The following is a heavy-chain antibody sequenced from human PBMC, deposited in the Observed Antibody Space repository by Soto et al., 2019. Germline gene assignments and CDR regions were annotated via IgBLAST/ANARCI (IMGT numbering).Heavy chain of an antibody. CDR1: GGSISGFF. CDR3: ARGGSTHYYYGLDV. J-gene: IGHJ6*02. Sequence: SETLSLTCTVSGGSISGFFWTWVRQPPGMPLEGLGHVAASGSTAYNPSLRSRLSLSLDVSKNRFSLELTSVAAADTATYFCARGGSTHYYYGLDVWGQGTTVTVSS. CDR2: VAASGST. V-gene: IGHV4-4*07.